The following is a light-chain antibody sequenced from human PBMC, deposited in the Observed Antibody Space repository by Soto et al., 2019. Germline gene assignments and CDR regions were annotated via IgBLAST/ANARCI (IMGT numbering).Light chain of an antibody. Sequence: QSVLTQPASVSGSPGQSITISCSGTSSDIGSYDHVAWYQQFPGKSPKLMIYAVSDRPSGVSDRFSGSKSGITASLTISGLQTEEEDDYYCISYTNRKPYVFGTGTKVTVL. J-gene: IGLJ1*01. CDR3: ISYTNRKPYV. CDR1: SSDIGSYDH. V-gene: IGLV2-14*01. CDR2: AVS.